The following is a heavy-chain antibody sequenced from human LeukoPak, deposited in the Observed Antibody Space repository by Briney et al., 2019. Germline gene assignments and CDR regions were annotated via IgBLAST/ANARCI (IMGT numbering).Heavy chain of an antibody. CDR2: ISGSGGST. V-gene: IGHV3-23*01. J-gene: IGHJ4*02. D-gene: IGHD3-10*01. CDR3: AKDYYGSGSYYPEYYFDY. Sequence: GGSLRLSCAASGXTFSSYAMSWVRQAPGKGLEWVSAISGSGGSTYYADSVKGRFTISRDNSKNTLYLQMNSLRAEDTAVYYCAKDYYGSGSYYPEYYFDYWGQGTLVTVSS. CDR1: GXTFSSYA.